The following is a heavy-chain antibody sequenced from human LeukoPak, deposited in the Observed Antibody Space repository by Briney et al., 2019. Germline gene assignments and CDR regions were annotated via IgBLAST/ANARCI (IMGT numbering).Heavy chain of an antibody. CDR3: ARDRAVEMATTPGY. CDR2: IIPILGIA. Sequence: GASVKVSCKASGGTFSSYAISWVRQAPGQGLEWMGRIIPILGIANYAQKFQGRVTITADKSTSTVYMELSSLRSEDTAVYYCARDRAVEMATTPGYWGQGTLVTVSS. CDR1: GGTFSSYA. V-gene: IGHV1-69*04. J-gene: IGHJ4*02. D-gene: IGHD5-24*01.